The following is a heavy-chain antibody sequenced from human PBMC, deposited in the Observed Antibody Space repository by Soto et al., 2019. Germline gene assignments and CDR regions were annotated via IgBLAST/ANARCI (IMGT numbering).Heavy chain of an antibody. CDR2: TYYRSKWFH. CDR1: GDSVPSDITS. V-gene: IGHV6-1*01. Sequence: SQTLSLTCAISGDSVPSDITSWNWIRQSPSRGLEWLGRTYYRSKWFHDYAASVKSRITINPDTSKNQFSLELNSITPEDTAVYYCARGNALDVWGQGTVVTV. D-gene: IGHD3-10*01. J-gene: IGHJ3*01. CDR3: ARGNALDV.